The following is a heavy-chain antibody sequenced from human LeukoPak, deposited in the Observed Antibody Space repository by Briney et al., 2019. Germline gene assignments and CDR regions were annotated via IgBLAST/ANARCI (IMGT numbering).Heavy chain of an antibody. J-gene: IGHJ4*02. CDR1: GYTFTNNY. V-gene: IGHV1-46*01. CDR2: IYPRDGST. D-gene: IGHD6-13*01. CDR3: ARYSSPGYYFDY. Sequence: GASVKVSCKASGYTFTNNYLHWVRQAPGQGLEWMGMIYPRDGSTSYAQNFQGRVTVTRDTSTTTVHMELSSLRSEDTAVYYCARYSSPGYYFDYWGQGTLVTVSS.